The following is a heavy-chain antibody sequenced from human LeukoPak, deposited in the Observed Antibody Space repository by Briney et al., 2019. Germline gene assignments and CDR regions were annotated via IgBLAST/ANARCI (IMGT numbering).Heavy chain of an antibody. D-gene: IGHD2-21*02. CDR2: ISTYNVNT. Sequence: GASVKVSCKASGYTFTSYGISWVRQAPGQGLEWMGWISTYNVNTNYAQKLQGRVTMTTDTSTSTAYMELRSLRSEDTAVYYCARAHPGVTAAWPPPHFDYWGQGTLVTVSS. J-gene: IGHJ4*02. V-gene: IGHV1-18*01. CDR1: GYTFTSYG. CDR3: ARAHPGVTAAWPPPHFDY.